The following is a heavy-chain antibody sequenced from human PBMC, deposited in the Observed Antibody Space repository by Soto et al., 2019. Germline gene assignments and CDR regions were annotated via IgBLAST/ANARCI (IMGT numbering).Heavy chain of an antibody. Sequence: GSGPTLVNPTQTLTLTCTFSGFSLSTSGMCVSWIRQPPGKALEWLARIDWDDDKYYSTSLKTRLTISKDTSKNQVVLTMTNMDPVDTVTYYCARIPPIAAAGTCYIYSWGQGTLVTVSS. CDR1: GFSLSTSGMC. D-gene: IGHD6-13*01. V-gene: IGHV2-70*11. J-gene: IGHJ4*02. CDR3: ARIPPIAAAGTCYIYS. CDR2: IDWDDDK.